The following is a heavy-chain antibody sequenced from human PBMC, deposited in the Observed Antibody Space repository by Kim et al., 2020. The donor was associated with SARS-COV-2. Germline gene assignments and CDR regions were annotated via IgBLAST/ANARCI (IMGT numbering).Heavy chain of an antibody. J-gene: IGHJ6*03. D-gene: IGHD3-10*01. CDR2: IYYSGST. CDR1: GGSVSSGSYY. Sequence: SETLSLTCTVSGGSVSSGSYYWSWIRQPPGKGLEWIGYIYYSGSTNYNPSLKSRVTISVDTSKNQFSLKLSSVTAADTAVYYCARDSRMVQGVSYYYYMDVWGKGTTVTVSS. CDR3: ARDSRMVQGVSYYYYMDV. V-gene: IGHV4-61*01.